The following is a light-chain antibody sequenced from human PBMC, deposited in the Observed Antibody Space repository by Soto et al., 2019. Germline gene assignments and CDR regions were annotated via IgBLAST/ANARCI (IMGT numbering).Light chain of an antibody. V-gene: IGLV3-27*01. Sequence: SYELTQPSSVSVSPGQTARITCSGDVLAKKYARWFQQKPGQAPVLVIYKDSERPSGIPERFSGSSSGTTVTLTISGAQVEDEADYYCYSAADNKLWFGGGTKLTVL. CDR1: VLAKKY. CDR3: YSAADNKLW. CDR2: KDS. J-gene: IGLJ3*02.